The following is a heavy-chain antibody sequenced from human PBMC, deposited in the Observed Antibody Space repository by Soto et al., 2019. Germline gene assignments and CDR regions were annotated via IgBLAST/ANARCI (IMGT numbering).Heavy chain of an antibody. J-gene: IGHJ5*02. CDR1: GFAFSTYS. V-gene: IGHV3-48*02. Sequence: PGGSLRLSCAASGFAFSTYSMHWVRQAPGKGLEWVSYISFSSTTIFYADSVRGRFTISRDNAKNSLYLQMNTLRDEDTAVYYCARDNGRAGAFDPWGQGTLVTVSS. CDR2: ISFSSTTI. CDR3: ARDNGRAGAFDP.